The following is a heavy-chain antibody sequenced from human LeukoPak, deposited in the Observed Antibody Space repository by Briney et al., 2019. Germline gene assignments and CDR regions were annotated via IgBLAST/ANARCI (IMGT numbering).Heavy chain of an antibody. Sequence: KPGGSLRLSCAASRFTFSSYSMNWVRQAPGKGLEWVSSISSSSSYIYYADSVKGRFTISRDNAKNSLYLQMNSLRAEDTAVYYCARGGYDYVWGSYNWFDPWGQGTLVTVSS. J-gene: IGHJ5*02. CDR1: RFTFSSYS. CDR2: ISSSSSYI. V-gene: IGHV3-21*01. D-gene: IGHD3-16*01. CDR3: ARGGYDYVWGSYNWFDP.